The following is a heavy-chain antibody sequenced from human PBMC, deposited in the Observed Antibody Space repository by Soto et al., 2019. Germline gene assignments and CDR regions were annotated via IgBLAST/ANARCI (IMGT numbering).Heavy chain of an antibody. Sequence: GASVKVSCKASGYTFTSYYMHWVRQAPGQGLEWMGIINPSGGSTSYAQKFQGRVTMTRDTSTSTVYMELSSLRSEDTAVYYCARTDYDILTGYPNWFDPWGQGTLVTVS. CDR2: INPSGGST. CDR1: GYTFTSYY. V-gene: IGHV1-46*03. CDR3: ARTDYDILTGYPNWFDP. D-gene: IGHD3-9*01. J-gene: IGHJ5*02.